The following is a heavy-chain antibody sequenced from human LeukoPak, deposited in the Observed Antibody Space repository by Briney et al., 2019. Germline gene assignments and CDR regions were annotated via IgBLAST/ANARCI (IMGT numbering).Heavy chain of an antibody. Sequence: GGSLRLSCAASGFTFSSYSMNWVRQAPGKGVEWVSSMSSSSRYIYCADSVKCRFTIPRDNAKISLFPQMNSLRAEDTAVYYCARDSGVTQAHGVFDYWGQGTLVTVSS. CDR1: GFTFSSYS. D-gene: IGHD4-23*01. V-gene: IGHV3-21*01. CDR3: ARDSGVTQAHGVFDY. J-gene: IGHJ4*02. CDR2: MSSSSRYI.